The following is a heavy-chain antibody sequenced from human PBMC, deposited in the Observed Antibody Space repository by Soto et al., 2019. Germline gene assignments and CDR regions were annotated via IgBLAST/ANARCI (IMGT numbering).Heavy chain of an antibody. V-gene: IGHV4-31*03. D-gene: IGHD5-18*01. J-gene: IGHJ1*01. CDR1: GDFIVSGDYY. Sequence: SATLSLTCYVSGDFIVSGDYYWTWIRQRPGKGLEWIAYIFYTGSAYYNPSLESRLSISIDRSKNQFSLELRSVSVADTAVYYCARDRKAYPYIRAQGAPITVYS. CDR3: ARDRKAYPYI. CDR2: IFYTGSA.